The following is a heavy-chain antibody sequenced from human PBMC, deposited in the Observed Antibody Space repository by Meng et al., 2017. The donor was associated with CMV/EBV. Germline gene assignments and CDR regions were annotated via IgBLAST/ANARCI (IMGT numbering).Heavy chain of an antibody. J-gene: IGHJ5*02. CDR1: GFTFSDYS. Sequence: GGSLRLSCAASGFTFSDYSMSWVRQAPEKGLEWVSSISNSSSYIYDADSVKGRFTISRDNAKNSLYLQMNSLRAEDTAVYYCARTIPAATPGGFDPWGQGTLVTVSS. CDR2: ISNSSSYI. D-gene: IGHD2-2*01. V-gene: IGHV3-21*01. CDR3: ARTIPAATPGGFDP.